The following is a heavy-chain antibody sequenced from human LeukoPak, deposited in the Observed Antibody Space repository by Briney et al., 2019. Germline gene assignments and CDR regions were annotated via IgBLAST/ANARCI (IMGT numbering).Heavy chain of an antibody. CDR3: ARDRLELRYAFDI. J-gene: IGHJ3*02. V-gene: IGHV3-11*04. D-gene: IGHD1-7*01. Sequence: GGSLRLSCAASGFTFSDYYMSWIRQAPGKGLEWVSYISSRGSTIYYADSVKGRFTISRDNAKNSLYLQMNSLRAEDTAVYYCARDRLELRYAFDIWGQGTMVTVSS. CDR1: GFTFSDYY. CDR2: ISSRGSTI.